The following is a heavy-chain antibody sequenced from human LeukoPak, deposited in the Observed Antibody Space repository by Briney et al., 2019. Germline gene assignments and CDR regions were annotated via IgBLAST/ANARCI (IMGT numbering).Heavy chain of an antibody. CDR3: ARDRVGQQLVGRNSYYYYMDV. J-gene: IGHJ6*03. Sequence: SETLSLTCPVAGGSISSYYWSWIRQPPAKELEWMGYIYYSGSTNYNPSLKSRVTVSVDTSKNQFSLKLSSVPAAETAVYYCARDRVGQQLVGRNSYYYYMDVGGKGTTVTISS. V-gene: IGHV4-59*01. CDR1: GGSISSYY. CDR2: IYYSGST. D-gene: IGHD6-13*01.